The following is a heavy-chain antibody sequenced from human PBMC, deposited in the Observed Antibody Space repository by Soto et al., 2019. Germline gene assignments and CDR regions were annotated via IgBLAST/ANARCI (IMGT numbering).Heavy chain of an antibody. Sequence: PSETLSLTCTVSGGSISSYYWSWIRQASGKGLEWIGYIFYFGSTNYNPSLKSRVTLSIDTSKNQLSLKLTSVTAADTAVYYCARAPPWMDAFDIWGQGKKVPVSS. CDR1: GGSISSYY. J-gene: IGHJ3*02. D-gene: IGHD5-12*01. V-gene: IGHV4-59*01. CDR3: ARAPPWMDAFDI. CDR2: IFYFGST.